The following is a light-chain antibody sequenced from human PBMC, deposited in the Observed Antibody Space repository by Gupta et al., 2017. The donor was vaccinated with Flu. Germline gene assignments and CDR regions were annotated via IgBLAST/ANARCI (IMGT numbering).Light chain of an antibody. CDR2: GNN. CDR3: QSYDACMSDGV. CDR1: ESNIGADND. V-gene: IGLV1-40*01. J-gene: IGLJ3*02. Sequence: VIISSIGDESNIGADNDVHWYQQCPNSAPKLLIFGNNSRPSGVPERFSGARSDTSASLAITGLRPEDEADYYCQSYDACMSDGVFGGGTKLTVL.